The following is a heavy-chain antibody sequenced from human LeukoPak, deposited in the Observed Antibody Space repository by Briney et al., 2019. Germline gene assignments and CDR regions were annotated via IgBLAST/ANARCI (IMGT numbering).Heavy chain of an antibody. D-gene: IGHD1-26*01. CDR3: ARLVDGIYTRLDS. CDR1: RGSISPDH. CDR2: IFYTGRA. J-gene: IGHJ4*02. Sequence: PSETLSLTCTVSRGSISPDHCAWIRQPPGKGLEWVGYIFYTGRARYNPSLESRVTLTVDMSKNHVSLNLTSVTAADTAIYYCARLVDGIYTRLDSWGQGTLVTVSS. V-gene: IGHV4-59*08.